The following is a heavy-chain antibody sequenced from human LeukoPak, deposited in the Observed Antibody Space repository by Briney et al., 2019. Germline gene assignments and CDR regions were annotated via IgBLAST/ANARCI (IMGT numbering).Heavy chain of an antibody. CDR3: AELGLTMIGGV. D-gene: IGHD3-10*02. CDR2: ISSSGSTI. V-gene: IGHV3-48*04. Sequence: GGSLRLSCAASGFTLSNAWMNWVRQAPGKGLEWVSYISSSGSTIYYADSVKGRFTISRDNAKNSLYLQMNSLRAEDTAVYYCAELGLTMIGGVWGKGTTVTISS. CDR1: GFTLSNAW. J-gene: IGHJ6*04.